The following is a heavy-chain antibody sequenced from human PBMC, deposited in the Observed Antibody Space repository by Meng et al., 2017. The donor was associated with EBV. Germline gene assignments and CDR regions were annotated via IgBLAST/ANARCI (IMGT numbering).Heavy chain of an antibody. CDR3: ASAEHYGDYVFEY. CDR2: IIPLFHTT. V-gene: IGHV1-69*12. CDR1: GGFLRSFA. D-gene: IGHD4-17*01. J-gene: IGHJ4*02. Sequence: QVQLAPSGADGQQPASSVTVACKPSGGFLRSFAISWVRQAPGQGLEWMGGIIPLFHTTNYAQKFQGRLHIIADESSATTYMELSSLRSEDTAIYYCASAEHYGDYVFEYWGQGTLVTVSS.